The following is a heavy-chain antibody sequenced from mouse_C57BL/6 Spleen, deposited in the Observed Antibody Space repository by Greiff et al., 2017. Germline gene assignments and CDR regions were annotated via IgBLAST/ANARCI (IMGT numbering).Heavy chain of an antibody. CDR2: IHPNSGSN. V-gene: IGHV1-64*01. J-gene: IGHJ2*01. Sequence: QVQLKQPGAELVKPGASVKLSCKASGYTFTSYWMHWVKQRPGQGLEWIGMIHPNSGSNNYNEKFKSKATLTVDKSSSTAYMQLSSLTSEDSAVYYCAREDPYYSNYFDYWGQGTTLTVSS. D-gene: IGHD2-5*01. CDR1: GYTFTSYW. CDR3: AREDPYYSNYFDY.